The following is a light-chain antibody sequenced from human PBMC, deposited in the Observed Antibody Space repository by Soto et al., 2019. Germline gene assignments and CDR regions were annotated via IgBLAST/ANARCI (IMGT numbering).Light chain of an antibody. Sequence: DIQMTQSPTTLSASVGDRVTITCRASQSLITWLAWYQQKPGKAPKLLIHNASSLGSGVPSRFSGSGSGTEFTLTISSLQPDDFATYYCQQYNAYPLTFGGGTKVEIK. V-gene: IGKV1-5*03. CDR1: QSLITW. CDR2: NAS. J-gene: IGKJ4*01. CDR3: QQYNAYPLT.